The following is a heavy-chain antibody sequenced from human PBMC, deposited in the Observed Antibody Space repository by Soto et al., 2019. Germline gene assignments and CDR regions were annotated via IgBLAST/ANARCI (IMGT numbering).Heavy chain of an antibody. D-gene: IGHD3-9*01. CDR2: IYYSGST. Sequence: PSETLSLTCTVSGGSISSGDYYWSWILQPPGKGLEWIGYIYYSGSTYYNPSLKSRVTISVDTSKNQFSLKLSSVTAADTAVYYCAREAFDILTAHISRNWFDPWGQGTLVTVSS. CDR3: AREAFDILTAHISRNWFDP. J-gene: IGHJ5*02. V-gene: IGHV4-30-4*01. CDR1: GGSISSGDYY.